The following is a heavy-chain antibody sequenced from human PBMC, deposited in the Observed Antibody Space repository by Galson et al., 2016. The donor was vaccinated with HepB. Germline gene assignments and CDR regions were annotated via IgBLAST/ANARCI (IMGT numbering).Heavy chain of an antibody. Sequence: SVKVSCKASADTFTSFGFNWVRQAPGQGFEWMGWISADKGNTNYAQKLQSRATMTTDTFTSQAYRELRSLKSDDTAVYYCAREPDYLGGAFDIWGQGTMVTVSS. J-gene: IGHJ3*02. D-gene: IGHD5-12*01. CDR2: ISADKGNT. CDR3: AREPDYLGGAFDI. CDR1: ADTFTSFG. V-gene: IGHV1-18*01.